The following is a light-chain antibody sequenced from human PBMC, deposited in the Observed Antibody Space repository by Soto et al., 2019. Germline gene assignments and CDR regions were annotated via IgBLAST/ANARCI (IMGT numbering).Light chain of an antibody. J-gene: IGKJ1*01. Sequence: DIVMTHSPLSRPVTPGEPASISCRSRQTLLHSNGYNYLDWYLQQPRQSPQLLIYLGSKRAAGVPDRFSGSVSGTDLTLKISRGEDEDDGVYYCMQPLQSWTFGQGTKWIS. V-gene: IGKV2-28*01. CDR3: MQPLQSWT. CDR2: LGS. CDR1: QTLLHSNGYNY.